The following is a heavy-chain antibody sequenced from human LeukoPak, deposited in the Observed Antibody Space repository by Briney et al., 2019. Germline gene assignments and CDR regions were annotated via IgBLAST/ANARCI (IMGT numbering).Heavy chain of an antibody. Sequence: GGSLRLSCAASGLSVSSNDMSWVRQAPGKGLEWVSFIYSGDGTYYADSVKGRFTISRDNSKNTLYLQMNSLRAEDTAMYYCTKSAPPDPYWGQGTMVTVSS. J-gene: IGHJ3*01. CDR1: GLSVSSND. V-gene: IGHV3-53*01. CDR2: IYSGDGT. CDR3: TKSAPPDPY.